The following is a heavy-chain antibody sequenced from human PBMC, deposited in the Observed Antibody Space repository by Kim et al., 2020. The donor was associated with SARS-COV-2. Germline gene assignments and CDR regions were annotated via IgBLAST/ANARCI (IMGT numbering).Heavy chain of an antibody. CDR2: IYYSGST. D-gene: IGHD3-10*01. V-gene: IGHV4-59*01. Sequence: SETLSLTCTVSGDSISSYYWSWIRQPPGKGLDWIGYIYYSGSTNYNPSLNSRVTISIDTSKNQFSLKLSSVTAADTAVYYCAKSSYYYGSGSYSGWFDP. J-gene: IGHJ5*02. CDR3: AKSSYYYGSGSYSGWFDP. CDR1: GDSISSYY.